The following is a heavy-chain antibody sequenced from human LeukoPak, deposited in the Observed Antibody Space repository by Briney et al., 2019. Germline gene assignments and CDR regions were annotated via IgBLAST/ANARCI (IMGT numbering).Heavy chain of an antibody. D-gene: IGHD5-18*01. CDR3: ARHGGGYSYGRKYNWFDP. CDR2: INHSGST. CDR1: GGSISSSSYY. J-gene: IGHJ5*02. V-gene: IGHV4-39*01. Sequence: SETLSLTCTVSGGSISSSSYYWGWIRQPPGKGLEWIGEINHSGSTNYNPSLKSRVTISVDTSKNQFSLKLSSVTAADTAVYYCARHGGGYSYGRKYNWFDPWGQGTLVTVSS.